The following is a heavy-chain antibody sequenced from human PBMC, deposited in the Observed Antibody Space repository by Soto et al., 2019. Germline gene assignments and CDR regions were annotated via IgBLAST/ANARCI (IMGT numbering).Heavy chain of an antibody. Sequence: GGSLRLSCAASGFTFSIYAMSWVRQAPGKGLEWVSAISGSGGSTYYADSVKGRFTISRDNSKNTLYLQMNSLRAEDTAVYYCAKDFRYCSGGSCPGYFDYWGQRTLVTVSS. CDR1: GFTFSIYA. CDR2: ISGSGGST. J-gene: IGHJ4*02. CDR3: AKDFRYCSGGSCPGYFDY. V-gene: IGHV3-23*01. D-gene: IGHD2-15*01.